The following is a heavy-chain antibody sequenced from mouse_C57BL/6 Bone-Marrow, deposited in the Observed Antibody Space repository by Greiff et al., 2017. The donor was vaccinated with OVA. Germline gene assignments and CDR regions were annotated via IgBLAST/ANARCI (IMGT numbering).Heavy chain of an antibody. D-gene: IGHD1-1*01. Sequence: QVQLQQPGAELVKPGASVKMSCKASGYTFTSYWITWVKQRPGQGLEWIGDIYPGSGSTNYNEKFKSKATLTVDTSSSTAYMQLSSLTSEDSAVYYCARGRPIITTVVATDYAMDYWVQGTSVTVSS. J-gene: IGHJ4*01. CDR1: GYTFTSYW. CDR3: ARGRPIITTVVATDYAMDY. CDR2: IYPGSGST. V-gene: IGHV1-55*01.